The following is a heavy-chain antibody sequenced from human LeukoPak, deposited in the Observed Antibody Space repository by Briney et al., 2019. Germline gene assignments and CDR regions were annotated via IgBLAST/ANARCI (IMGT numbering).Heavy chain of an antibody. CDR3: ASRNDILTGYVFDF. D-gene: IGHD3-9*01. Sequence: SETLSLTCTVSGGSVSSSIYYWGWIRQPPGKGLEWIGSIYYSGSTSYNPSLKSRVTISVDTSKDQFSLKLTSVTAADTAVYYCASRNDILTGYVFDFWGQGTLVTVSS. CDR1: GGSVSSSIYY. J-gene: IGHJ4*02. V-gene: IGHV4-39*01. CDR2: IYYSGST.